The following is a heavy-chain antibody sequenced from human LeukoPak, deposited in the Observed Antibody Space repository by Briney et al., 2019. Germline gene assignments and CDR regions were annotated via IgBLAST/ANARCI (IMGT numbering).Heavy chain of an antibody. V-gene: IGHV4-38-2*02. CDR1: GGSISSYY. J-gene: IGHJ3*02. CDR3: ARGKQLVPGDAFDI. CDR2: VYHSGST. Sequence: SETLSLTCTVSGGSISSYYWGWIRQPPGKGLEWIGSVYHSGSTYYNPSLKSRVTISVDTSKNQFSLKLSSVTAADTAVYYCARGKQLVPGDAFDIWGQGTMVTVSS. D-gene: IGHD6-6*01.